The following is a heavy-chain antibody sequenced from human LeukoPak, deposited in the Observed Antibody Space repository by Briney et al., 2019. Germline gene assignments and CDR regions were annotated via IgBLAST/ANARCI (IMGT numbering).Heavy chain of an antibody. D-gene: IGHD4-23*01. CDR3: ARDPYGGNAGLGAFDI. J-gene: IGHJ3*02. Sequence: GGSLRLSCAASGFTFSSYSMNWVRQAPGKGLEWVSSISSSSSYIYYADSVKGRFTISRDNAKNSLYLQMNSLRAEDTAVYYCARDPYGGNAGLGAFDIWGQETMVTVSS. CDR2: ISSSSSYI. CDR1: GFTFSSYS. V-gene: IGHV3-21*01.